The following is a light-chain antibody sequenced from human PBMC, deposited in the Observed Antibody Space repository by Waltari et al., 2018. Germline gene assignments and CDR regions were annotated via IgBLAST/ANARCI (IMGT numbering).Light chain of an antibody. J-gene: IGLJ1*01. CDR2: DNY. CDR3: GTWDTSLSADV. CDR1: YSNIGNNY. V-gene: IGLV1-51*01. Sequence: QSVLTQPPSVSAAPGQKVTISCSGSYSNIGNNYVSWYQQLPGTAPRLLIYDNYTRPSGIPDRFSASKSGTSATLGITGLQTGDEADYYCGTWDTSLSADVFGTGTKVTVL.